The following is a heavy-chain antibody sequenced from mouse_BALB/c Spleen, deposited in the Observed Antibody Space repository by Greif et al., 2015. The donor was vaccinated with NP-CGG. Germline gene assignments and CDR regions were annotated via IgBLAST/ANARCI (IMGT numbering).Heavy chain of an antibody. CDR2: ISDGGSYT. CDR3: ARGGTGFDY. V-gene: IGHV5-4*02. CDR1: GFTFSDYY. Sequence: EVKLVESGGGLVKPGGSLKLSCPASGFTFSDYYMYWVRQTPEKRLEWVATISDGGSYTYYPDSVKGRFTISRDNAKNNLYLQMSSLKSEDTAMYYCARGGTGFDYWGQGTTLTVSS. D-gene: IGHD3-3*01. J-gene: IGHJ2*01.